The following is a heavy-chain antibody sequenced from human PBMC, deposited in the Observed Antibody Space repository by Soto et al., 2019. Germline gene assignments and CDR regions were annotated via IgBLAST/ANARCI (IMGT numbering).Heavy chain of an antibody. CDR3: TRHYGSGSSPDY. CDR2: IYPGDSDT. CDR1: GYSFTSYW. Sequence: GESLKISCQGSGYSFTSYWIGWVRQMPGKGLEWMGMIYPGDSDTRYSPSFQGQVTIAADKSISTAYLQWSSLKASDTGAYYCTRHYGSGSSPDYWGQGTLVTVSS. V-gene: IGHV5-51*01. J-gene: IGHJ4*02. D-gene: IGHD3-10*01.